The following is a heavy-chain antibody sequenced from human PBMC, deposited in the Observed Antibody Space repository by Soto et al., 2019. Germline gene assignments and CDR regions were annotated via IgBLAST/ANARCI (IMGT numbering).Heavy chain of an antibody. CDR3: ARGGTRNDY. V-gene: IGHV1-18*01. Sequence: QVQLVQSGAEVKKPGASVKVSCKTSGYTFTNFGLSWVRQAPGQGLEWMGWISAYNGNTNYAQNFQGRVTMTTNTTTSTANMKLRSLRSGDTAVYYCARGGTRNDYGGQGTLVAVSS. CDR2: ISAYNGNT. CDR1: GYTFTNFG. J-gene: IGHJ4*02. D-gene: IGHD3-16*01.